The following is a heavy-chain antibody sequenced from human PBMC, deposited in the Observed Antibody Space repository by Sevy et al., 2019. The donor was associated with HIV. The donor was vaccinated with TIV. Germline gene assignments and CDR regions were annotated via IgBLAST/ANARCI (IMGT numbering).Heavy chain of an antibody. J-gene: IGHJ6*02. CDR2: IVVGSGNT. Sequence: ASVKVSCKASGFTFTSSAVQWVRQARGQRLEWIGWIVVGSGNTNYAQKFQERVTITRDMSTSTAYMELSSLRSEDTAVYYCAAGLYDFWSGYYPEYYYYYYGMDVWGQGTMVTVSS. D-gene: IGHD3-3*01. V-gene: IGHV1-58*01. CDR3: AAGLYDFWSGYYPEYYYYYYGMDV. CDR1: GFTFTSSA.